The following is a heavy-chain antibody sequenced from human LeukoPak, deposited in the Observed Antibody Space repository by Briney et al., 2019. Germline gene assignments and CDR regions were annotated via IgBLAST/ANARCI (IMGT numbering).Heavy chain of an antibody. CDR1: GGPISSFF. CDR2: IYSSGST. Sequence: SETLSLTCTVSGGPISSFFWSWIRQPAGKELEWVGRIYSSGSTNYNPSLKSRVTMSVDTSKNQFSLRLSSVTAADTAVYYCAREIVTISRVMKNYMDVWGKGTAVTVSS. V-gene: IGHV4-4*07. J-gene: IGHJ6*03. CDR3: AREIVTISRVMKNYMDV. D-gene: IGHD3-3*01.